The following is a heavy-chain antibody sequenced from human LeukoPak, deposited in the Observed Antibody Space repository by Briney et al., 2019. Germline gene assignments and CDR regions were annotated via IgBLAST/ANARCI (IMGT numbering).Heavy chain of an antibody. V-gene: IGHV1-8*03. D-gene: IGHD4-17*01. Sequence: ASVKVSFKASGYTFTSYDINWVRQATGQGLEWMGWMNPNSGNTGYAQKFQGRVTITRNTSISTAYMELSSLRSEDTAMYYCARGRKHGVDAFDIWGQGTMVTVSS. CDR3: ARGRKHGVDAFDI. CDR2: MNPNSGNT. CDR1: GYTFTSYD. J-gene: IGHJ3*02.